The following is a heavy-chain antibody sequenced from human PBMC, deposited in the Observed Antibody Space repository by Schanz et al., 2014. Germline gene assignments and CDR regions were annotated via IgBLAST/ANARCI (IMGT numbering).Heavy chain of an antibody. CDR3: AKDGRLPYYGTGSDFDY. J-gene: IGHJ4*02. CDR2: MIGSGSSV. CDR1: GFTVSNSY. D-gene: IGHD3-22*01. Sequence: EVQLVETGGGLAQPGGSLRLSCAASGFTVSNSYIHWVRQAPGKGLEWVSRMIGSGSSVFYADSVKGRFTISRDNLKNTVYLQMNSLRAGDTAVYYCAKDGRLPYYGTGSDFDYWGQGTLVTVSS. V-gene: IGHV3-23*04.